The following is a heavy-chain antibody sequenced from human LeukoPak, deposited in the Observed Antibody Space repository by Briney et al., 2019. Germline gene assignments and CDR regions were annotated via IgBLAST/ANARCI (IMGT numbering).Heavy chain of an antibody. CDR1: GGSFSSYY. D-gene: IGHD3-16*01. CDR3: ARQQIGAYYYYYMDV. Sequence: SETLSLTCTASGGSFSSYYWSWIRQPPGKGLEWIGYIYTSGSTNYNPSLKSRVTISVDTSKNQFSLKLSSVTAADTAVYYCARQQIGAYYYYYMDVWGKGTTVTVSS. CDR2: IYTSGST. V-gene: IGHV4-59*01. J-gene: IGHJ6*03.